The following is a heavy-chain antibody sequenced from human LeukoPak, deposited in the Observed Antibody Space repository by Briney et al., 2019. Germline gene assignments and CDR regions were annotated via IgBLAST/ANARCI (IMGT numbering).Heavy chain of an antibody. CDR1: GGSIRSSYYY. J-gene: IGHJ4*02. D-gene: IGHD2-15*01. CDR3: ATDRATQYFDY. Sequence: SETLSLTCTVSGGSIRSSYYYWGWIRQPPGKGLEWIGSIYDSGSTYYNPSLKSRVTISVDTSKNQFSLKLNSVTAADTAVYYCATDRATQYFDYWGQGTLVSVPS. V-gene: IGHV4-39*02. CDR2: IYDSGST.